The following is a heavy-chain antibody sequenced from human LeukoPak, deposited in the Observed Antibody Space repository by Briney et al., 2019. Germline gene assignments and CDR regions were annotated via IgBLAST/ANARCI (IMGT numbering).Heavy chain of an antibody. CDR3: ARDNDCSSTSCRVYYYYYMDV. D-gene: IGHD2-2*01. V-gene: IGHV3-7*01. Sequence: PGGSLRLSCAASGFTFSSYWMSWVRQAPGKGLEWVANIKQDGSEKYYVDSVKGRFTISRDNAKNSLYLQLNSLRAEDTAVYYCARDNDCSSTSCRVYYYYYMDVWGKGTTVTVSS. CDR1: GFTFSSYW. J-gene: IGHJ6*03. CDR2: IKQDGSEK.